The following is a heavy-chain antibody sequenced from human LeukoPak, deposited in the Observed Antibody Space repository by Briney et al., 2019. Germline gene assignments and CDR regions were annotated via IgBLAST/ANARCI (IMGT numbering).Heavy chain of an antibody. CDR3: ARDVPDLRIVGAPYYYYGMDV. D-gene: IGHD1-26*01. Sequence: SQTLSLTCAISGDSVSSNSAAWNWIRQSPSRGLEWLGRTYYRSKWYNDYAVSVKSRITINPDTSKNQFSLQLNSVTPEDTAVYYCARDVPDLRIVGAPYYYYGMDVWGQGTTVTVSS. CDR2: TYYRSKWYN. CDR1: GDSVSSNSAA. V-gene: IGHV6-1*01. J-gene: IGHJ6*02.